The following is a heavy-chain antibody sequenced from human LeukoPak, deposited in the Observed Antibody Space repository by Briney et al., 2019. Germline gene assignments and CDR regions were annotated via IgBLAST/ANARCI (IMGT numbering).Heavy chain of an antibody. CDR1: GYTFTGYY. V-gene: IGHV1-2*06. D-gene: IGHD3-10*01. J-gene: IGHJ4*02. Sequence: ASVKVSCKASGYTFTGYYMHWVRQAPGQGLEWMGRINPNSGGTNYAEKFQGRVTMTRDTSISTAYMELSRLRSDDTAVYYCARVILGYYGSGSYDYWGQGTLVTVSS. CDR3: ARVILGYYGSGSYDY. CDR2: INPNSGGT.